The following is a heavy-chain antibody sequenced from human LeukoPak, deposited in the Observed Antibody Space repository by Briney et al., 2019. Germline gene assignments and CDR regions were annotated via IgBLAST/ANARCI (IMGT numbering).Heavy chain of an antibody. CDR2: INPNSGGT. D-gene: IGHD3-22*01. Sequence: ASVNPSCKPSGYTFTGYYMHWVRQAPGQGLEWMGWINPNSGGTNYEQKFQGRVTMTRDTSISTAYMELSRLRSDDTAVYYCARDRGDSSGYYYFDYWGQGTLVTVSS. J-gene: IGHJ4*02. V-gene: IGHV1-2*02. CDR1: GYTFTGYY. CDR3: ARDRGDSSGYYYFDY.